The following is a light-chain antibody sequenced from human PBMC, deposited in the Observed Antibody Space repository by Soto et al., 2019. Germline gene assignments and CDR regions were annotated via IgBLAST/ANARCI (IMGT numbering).Light chain of an antibody. Sequence: EIVLTQSPGTLSLSPGERATLSCRATQSVSSNSLAWYQQKPGQAPRLLIYAAATRATGIPDRFSGSGSGTDFTLTISRLEPEDFAVYYCQQYGSSGTFGQGTKVDIK. CDR2: AAA. V-gene: IGKV3-20*01. CDR3: QQYGSSGT. CDR1: QSVSSNS. J-gene: IGKJ1*01.